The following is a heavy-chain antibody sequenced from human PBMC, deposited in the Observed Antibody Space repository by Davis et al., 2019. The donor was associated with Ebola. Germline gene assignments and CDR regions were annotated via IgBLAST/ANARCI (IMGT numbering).Heavy chain of an antibody. Sequence: GESLKISCAASGFTFSRTWMHWVRQAPGKGLMWVSRINADGTNTGYADSVKGRFTTSRDNAKNTLYLQMSSLRAEDTAMYFCASEQPPYQFDYWGQGTLVTVSS. CDR2: INADGTNT. CDR3: ASEQPPYQFDY. CDR1: GFTFSRTW. J-gene: IGHJ4*02. V-gene: IGHV3-74*01. D-gene: IGHD2-2*01.